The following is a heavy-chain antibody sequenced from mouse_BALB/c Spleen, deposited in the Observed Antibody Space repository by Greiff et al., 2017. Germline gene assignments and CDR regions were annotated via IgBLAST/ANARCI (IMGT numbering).Heavy chain of an antibody. D-gene: IGHD2-14*01. V-gene: IGHV1-80*01. Sequence: VQLHQSGAELVRPGSSVKISCKASGYAFSSYWMNWVKQRPGQGLEWIGQIYPGDGDTNYNGKFKGKATLTADKSSSTAYMQLSSLTSEDSAVYFCARYGGSRYEEFWGAGTTVTVSS. CDR1: GYAFSSYW. CDR3: ARYGGSRYEEF. CDR2: IYPGDGDT. J-gene: IGHJ1*01.